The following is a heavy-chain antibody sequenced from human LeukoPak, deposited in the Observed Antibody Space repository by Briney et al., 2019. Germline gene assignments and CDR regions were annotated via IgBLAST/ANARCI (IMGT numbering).Heavy chain of an antibody. Sequence: PGGSLRLSCAASGFTLSSYEMNWVRQAPGKGLEWVSYISSSGSIIYYADSVEGRFTISRDNAKNSLYLQMNSLRAEDTAVYYCAREGAVRGYYFDYWGQGTLVTVSS. V-gene: IGHV3-48*03. J-gene: IGHJ4*02. CDR2: ISSSGSII. CDR3: AREGAVRGYYFDY. CDR1: GFTLSSYE. D-gene: IGHD1-26*01.